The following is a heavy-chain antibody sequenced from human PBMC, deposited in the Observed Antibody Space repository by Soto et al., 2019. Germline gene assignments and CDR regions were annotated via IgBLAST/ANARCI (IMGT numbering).Heavy chain of an antibody. CDR3: ARAPYSRDYYYYYGMDV. CDR2: IYYSGST. CDR1: GGSISTGGYY. Sequence: QVHLQESGPGLVKPSQTLSLTCTVSGGSISTGGYYWNWIRQHPGKGLEWIGYIYYSGSTYYNPSLKSRVTISEDTSKNQFSLKVSSVTAADTAVYYCARAPYSRDYYYYYGMDVWGQGTTVTVSS. V-gene: IGHV4-31*03. D-gene: IGHD1-26*01. J-gene: IGHJ6*02.